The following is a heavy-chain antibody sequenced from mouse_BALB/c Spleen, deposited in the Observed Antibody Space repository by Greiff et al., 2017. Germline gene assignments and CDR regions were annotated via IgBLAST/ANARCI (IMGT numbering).Heavy chain of an antibody. J-gene: IGHJ3*01. Sequence: EVKVVESGGGLVKPGGSLKLSCAASGFTFSSYTMSWVRQTPEKRLEWVATISSGGSYTYYPDSVKGRFTISRDNAKNTLYLQMSSLKSEDTAMYYCTRDRWFAYWGQGTLVTVSA. CDR2: ISSGGSYT. CDR1: GFTFSSYT. CDR3: TRDRWFAY. V-gene: IGHV5-6-4*01.